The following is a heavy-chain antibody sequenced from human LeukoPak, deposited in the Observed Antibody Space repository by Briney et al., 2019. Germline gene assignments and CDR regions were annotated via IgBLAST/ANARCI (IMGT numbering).Heavy chain of an antibody. J-gene: IGHJ4*02. V-gene: IGHV3-15*01. CDR1: GFTFSNAW. Sequence: GGSLRLSCAASGFTFSNAWMSWVCQAPGKGLEWVGRIKSRTDGGTTDYAAPVKGRFTISRDDSKNTLYLQMNSLKTEDTAVYYCTTTPKGYCSGGSCADYWGQGTLVTVSS. CDR3: TTTPKGYCSGGSCADY. D-gene: IGHD2-15*01. CDR2: IKSRTDGGTT.